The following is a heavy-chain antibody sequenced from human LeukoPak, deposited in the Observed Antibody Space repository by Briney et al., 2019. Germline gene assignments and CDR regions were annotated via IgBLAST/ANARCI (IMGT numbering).Heavy chain of an antibody. CDR1: AGTFSSYA. V-gene: IGHV1-69*05. CDR2: IIPIFGTA. J-gene: IGHJ4*02. D-gene: IGHD6-19*01. Sequence: SSVKVSCKASAGTFSSYAISWVRQAPGQGLEWMGRIIPIFGTANYAQKFKGRVTITTDESTSTAYMELSSLRSEDTAVYYCARSARNRKQWLDEYYFDYWGQGTLVTVSS. CDR3: ARSARNRKQWLDEYYFDY.